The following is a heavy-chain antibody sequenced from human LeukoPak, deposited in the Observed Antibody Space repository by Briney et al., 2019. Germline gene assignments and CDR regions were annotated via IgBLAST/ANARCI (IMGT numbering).Heavy chain of an antibody. D-gene: IGHD2-2*01. J-gene: IGHJ5*02. V-gene: IGHV4-30-4*08. CDR1: GGSISSGDYY. CDR3: ARVGDIVVVPAAIPFDP. Sequence: SQTLSLTCTVSGGSISSGDYYWSWIRQPPGKGLEWIGYIYYSGSTYYNPSLKSRVTISVDTSKNQFSLKLSSVTSADTAVYYWARVGDIVVVPAAIPFDPWGQGTLVTLSS. CDR2: IYYSGST.